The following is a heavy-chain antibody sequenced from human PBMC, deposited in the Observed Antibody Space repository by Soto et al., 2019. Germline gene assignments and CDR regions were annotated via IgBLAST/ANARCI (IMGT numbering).Heavy chain of an antibody. CDR1: GFTFSTYT. J-gene: IGHJ4*02. V-gene: IGHV3-72*01. CDR2: VRNKANSYTT. Sequence: PGGSLRLSCAASGFTFSTYTMNWVRQAPGKGLDWVGRVRNKANSYTTEYAASVKGRFTVSRDDSKNSLYLQMNSLKTEDTAVYYCVKGHLALDNWGPGTLVTVSS. CDR3: VKGHLALDN.